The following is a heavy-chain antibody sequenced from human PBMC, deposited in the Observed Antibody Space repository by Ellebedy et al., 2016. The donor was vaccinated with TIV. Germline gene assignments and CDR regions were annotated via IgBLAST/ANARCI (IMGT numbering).Heavy chain of an antibody. D-gene: IGHD1-1*01. CDR1: GGTFISYA. J-gene: IGHJ6*02. Sequence: ASVKVSCKASGGTFISYAISWVRQAPGQGLEWMGRIIPILGIANYAQKFQGRVTITADKSTSTAYIELSSLRSDDTAVYYCARNWNDVWEDYYYGMDVWGQGTTVTVSS. V-gene: IGHV1-69*04. CDR3: ARNWNDVWEDYYYGMDV. CDR2: IIPILGIA.